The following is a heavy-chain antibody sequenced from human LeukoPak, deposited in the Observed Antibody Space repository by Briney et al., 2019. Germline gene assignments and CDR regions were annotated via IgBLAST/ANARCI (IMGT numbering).Heavy chain of an antibody. Sequence: ASVKVSCKASGYTFTSYGISWVRQAPGQGLEWMGWISAYNGNTNYAQKLQGRVTMTTDTSTSTAYMELRSLRSDDTAVYYCARDVYGVITMVRGVIYLDYWGRGTLVTVSS. J-gene: IGHJ4*02. CDR3: ARDVYGVITMVRGVIYLDY. V-gene: IGHV1-18*01. CDR1: GYTFTSYG. D-gene: IGHD3-10*01. CDR2: ISAYNGNT.